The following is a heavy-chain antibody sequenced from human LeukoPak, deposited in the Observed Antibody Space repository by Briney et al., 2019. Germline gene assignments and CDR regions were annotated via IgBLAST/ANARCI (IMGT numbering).Heavy chain of an antibody. Sequence: ASMKVSCMASGYTFTGYYMHWVRQAPGQGVEWMGWINHNSGGTNYAQKFQGRVTMTRDTSISTAYMELSSLRSDDTAVYYCARDRFRVVPAAIPDYWGQGTLVTVSS. D-gene: IGHD2-2*02. CDR2: INHNSGGT. J-gene: IGHJ4*02. V-gene: IGHV1-2*02. CDR1: GYTFTGYY. CDR3: ARDRFRVVPAAIPDY.